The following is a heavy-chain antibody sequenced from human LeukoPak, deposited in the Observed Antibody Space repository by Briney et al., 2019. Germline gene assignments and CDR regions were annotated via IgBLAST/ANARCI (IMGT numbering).Heavy chain of an antibody. CDR3: ARQTYYYDTKPDGAFDI. V-gene: IGHV1-8*01. CDR1: GYTFTSYD. Sequence: ASVKVSCKASGYTFTSYDINWVRQATGQGLEWMGWMNPNSGNTGYAQKFQGRVTMTRNTSISTAYMELSSLRSDDTAVYYCARQTYYYDTKPDGAFDIWGQGTVVTVSS. J-gene: IGHJ3*02. D-gene: IGHD3-22*01. CDR2: MNPNSGNT.